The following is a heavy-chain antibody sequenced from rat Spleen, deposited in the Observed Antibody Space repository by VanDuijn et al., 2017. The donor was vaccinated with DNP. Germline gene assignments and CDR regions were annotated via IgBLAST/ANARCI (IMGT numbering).Heavy chain of an antibody. CDR1: GFSLTSYG. D-gene: IGHD5-1*01. J-gene: IGHJ2*01. Sequence: QVQLKESGPGLVQPSQTLSLTCTVSGFSLTSYGVNWVRQPPGKGLEWIAAISSGGSTYYNSALKSRLSISRDTSKSQVFLKMNSLRSEDTATYYCTRETGDWGQGVMVTVSS. CDR2: ISSGGST. V-gene: IGHV2S12*01. CDR3: TRETGD.